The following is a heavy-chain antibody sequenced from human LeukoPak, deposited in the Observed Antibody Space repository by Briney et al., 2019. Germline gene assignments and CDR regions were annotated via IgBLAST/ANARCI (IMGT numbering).Heavy chain of an antibody. V-gene: IGHV3-23*01. CDR1: GFTFSSNS. CDR3: AKELRTVPKIGALYYFDY. Sequence: PGGSLRLSCAASGFTFSSNSMSWVRQAPGKGLEWVSAISGGGGSTYYADSVKGRFTISRDNSKNTLYLQMNSLRAEGTAVYYCAKELRTVPKIGALYYFDYWGQGTLVTVSS. CDR2: ISGGGGST. J-gene: IGHJ4*02. D-gene: IGHD3-16*01.